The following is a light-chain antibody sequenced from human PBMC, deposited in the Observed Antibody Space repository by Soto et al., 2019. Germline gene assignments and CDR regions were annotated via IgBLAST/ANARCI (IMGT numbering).Light chain of an antibody. CDR3: QVWDNGSDHYV. CDR1: NIGSES. Sequence: SYALTQPPSVSVAPGQTASIACGGDNIGSESVHWYQQKPGQAPVLVVFDDTDRPSGIPGRFSGSNSGNTATLTISRVEVGDEADYYCQVWDNGSDHYVFGGGTKATVL. J-gene: IGLJ1*01. V-gene: IGLV3-21*02. CDR2: DDT.